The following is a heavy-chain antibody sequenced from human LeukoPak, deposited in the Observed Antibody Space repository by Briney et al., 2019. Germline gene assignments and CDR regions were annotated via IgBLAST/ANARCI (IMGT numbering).Heavy chain of an antibody. J-gene: IGHJ4*02. CDR3: AKRGVVIRVILVGFHKEAYYFDS. V-gene: IGHV3-23*01. Sequence: GGSLRLSCAACEFTFSSYSMNWVRQAPGKGLEWVAGISDTGGRTNYADSVKGRFTISRDNPKNTLYLQMNSLRAEDTAVYLCAKRGVVIRVILVGFHKEAYYFDSWGQGALVTVSS. D-gene: IGHD3-22*01. CDR1: EFTFSSYS. CDR2: ISDTGGRT.